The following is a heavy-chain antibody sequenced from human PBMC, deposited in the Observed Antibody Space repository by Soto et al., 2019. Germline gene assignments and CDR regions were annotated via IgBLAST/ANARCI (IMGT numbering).Heavy chain of an antibody. CDR3: ASGADYYYDTSPY. D-gene: IGHD3-22*01. CDR2: ISPNGNNN. CDR1: GFSFSAYA. J-gene: IGHJ4*02. V-gene: IGHV3-30-3*01. Sequence: GGSLRLSCAAPGFSFSAYALHWVRQAPGKALEWVAAISPNGNNNYYADSVKGRFTISRDTSKSTLYLQMTSLRPEDTAVYYCASGADYYYDTSPYWGQGTLVTVSS.